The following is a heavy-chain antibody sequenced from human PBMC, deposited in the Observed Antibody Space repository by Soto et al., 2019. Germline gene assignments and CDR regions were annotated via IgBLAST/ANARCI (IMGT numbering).Heavy chain of an antibody. D-gene: IGHD6-13*01. CDR1: GGTFSSYA. CDR3: ARPSCPPPVYSSRQESDYYGMEG. CDR2: IIPIFGTS. J-gene: IGHJ6*04. Sequence: SVKVSCKASGGTFSSYAISWVRRAPGQGLEWMGGIIPIFGTSNYAQKFQGRVTSTADESTSTAYMELSSLRSEDTAVYYCARPSCPPPVYSSRQESDYYGMEGWGNGNTVSVSA. V-gene: IGHV1-69*13.